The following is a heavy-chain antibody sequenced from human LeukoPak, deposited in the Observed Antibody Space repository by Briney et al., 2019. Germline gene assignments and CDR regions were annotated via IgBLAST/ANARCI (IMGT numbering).Heavy chain of an antibody. Sequence: ASVKVSCKASGGTFNNYAISRVRQAPGQGLEWMGGIIPIFGTANYAQKFQGRVTMTRDTSTSTVYMELSSLRSEDTAVYYCASYYGDFDYWGQGTLVTVSS. J-gene: IGHJ4*02. CDR1: GGTFNNYA. CDR3: ASYYGDFDY. CDR2: IIPIFGTA. D-gene: IGHD4-17*01. V-gene: IGHV1-69*05.